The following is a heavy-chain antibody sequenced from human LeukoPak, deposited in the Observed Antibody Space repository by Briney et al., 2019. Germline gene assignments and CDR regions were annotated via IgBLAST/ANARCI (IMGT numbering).Heavy chain of an antibody. V-gene: IGHV1-69*13. CDR3: ARRSPLLWFGELSNPPYYYGMDV. D-gene: IGHD3-10*01. Sequence: ASVKVSCKASGGTFSSYAISWVRQAPGQGLERMGGIIPIFGTANYAQKFQGRVTITADESTSTAYMELSSLRSEDTAVYYCARRSPLLWFGELSNPPYYYGMDVWGQGTTVTVSS. J-gene: IGHJ6*02. CDR1: GGTFSSYA. CDR2: IIPIFGTA.